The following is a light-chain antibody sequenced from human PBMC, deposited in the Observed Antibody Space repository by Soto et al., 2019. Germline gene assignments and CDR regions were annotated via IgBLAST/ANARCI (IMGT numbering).Light chain of an antibody. CDR3: QQFGTSRGT. CDR1: QTITNTY. J-gene: IGKJ1*01. V-gene: IGKV3-20*01. Sequence: EVVLTQSPGTLSLSPGERATLSCRASQTITNTYLAWYQHKPGQAPRLLIYGASTMATGIPDRFSGSGSGTDFTLTISRLEPEDFAVYYCQQFGTSRGTFGQGTKVEIQ. CDR2: GAS.